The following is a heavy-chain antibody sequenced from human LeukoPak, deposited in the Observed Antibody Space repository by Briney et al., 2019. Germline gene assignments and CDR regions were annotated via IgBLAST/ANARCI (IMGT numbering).Heavy chain of an antibody. Sequence: GGSLRLSCAASGFTFSSYGMHWVRQAPGKGLEWVAVISYDGSNKYYADSVKGRFTISRDNSKNTLYLQMNSLRAEDTAVYCCAKELESGVSYHYYGMDVWGQGTTVTVSS. V-gene: IGHV3-30*18. D-gene: IGHD3-10*01. CDR1: GFTFSSYG. CDR2: ISYDGSNK. CDR3: AKELESGVSYHYYGMDV. J-gene: IGHJ6*02.